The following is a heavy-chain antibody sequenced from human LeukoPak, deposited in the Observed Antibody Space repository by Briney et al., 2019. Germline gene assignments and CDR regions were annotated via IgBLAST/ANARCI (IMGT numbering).Heavy chain of an antibody. CDR1: GYTFTSYD. V-gene: IGHV1-8*01. CDR3: ARGLTYYYDSSGYVLDY. Sequence: ASVKVSCKASGYTFTSYDINWVRQATGQGLEWMGWMNPNSGNTGYAQKFQGRVTITRNTSISTAYMELSSLRSEDTAVYYCARGLTYYYDSSGYVLDYWGQRTLVTVSS. D-gene: IGHD3-22*01. CDR2: MNPNSGNT. J-gene: IGHJ4*02.